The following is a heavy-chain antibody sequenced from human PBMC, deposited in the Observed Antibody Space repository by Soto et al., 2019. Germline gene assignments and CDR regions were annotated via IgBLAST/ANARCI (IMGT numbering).Heavy chain of an antibody. CDR3: ARSSGCSGGSCFFFGY. D-gene: IGHD2-15*01. CDR1: GAPITWGDYS. Sequence: PAETLSLTCAISGAPITWGDYSWNWIRQPPGKGLEWIGYIYYSGSTNYNPSLKSRVTISVDTSKNLFSLKLSSVTAADTAVYYCARSSGCSGGSCFFFGYWGQGTLVTVSS. V-gene: IGHV4-61*08. CDR2: IYYSGST. J-gene: IGHJ4*02.